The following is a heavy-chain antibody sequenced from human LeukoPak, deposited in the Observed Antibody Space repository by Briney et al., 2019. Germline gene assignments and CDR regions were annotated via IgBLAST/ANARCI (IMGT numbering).Heavy chain of an antibody. D-gene: IGHD3-16*02. CDR1: GDSVSRNSAA. Sequence: SQTLSLTCAISGDSVSRNSAAWYWIRQSPSRGLEWLGRTYYRSKWCNDYAVFVKSRITINPDTSKNQFSLQLNSVTPEDTAVYYCARDPDPFSRLSVFDIWGQGTMVTVSS. CDR2: TYYRSKWCN. CDR3: ARDPDPFSRLSVFDI. J-gene: IGHJ3*02. V-gene: IGHV6-1*01.